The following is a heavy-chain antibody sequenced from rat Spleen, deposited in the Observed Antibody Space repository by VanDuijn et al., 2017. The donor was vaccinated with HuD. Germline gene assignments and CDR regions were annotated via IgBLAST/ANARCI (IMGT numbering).Heavy chain of an antibody. CDR1: GFSLTSYY. CDR2: IRSGGST. CDR3: ARDGWGGPFDY. V-gene: IGHV2-65*01. D-gene: IGHD1-7*01. J-gene: IGHJ2*01. Sequence: QVQLKESGPGLVQPSQTLSLTCTVSGFSLTSYYMQWVRQTPGKGLEWMGFIRSGGSTEYNSEFKSRLSISRDTSKNQVFLKMNSLKTEDTGVYYCARDGWGGPFDYWGQGVMVTVSS.